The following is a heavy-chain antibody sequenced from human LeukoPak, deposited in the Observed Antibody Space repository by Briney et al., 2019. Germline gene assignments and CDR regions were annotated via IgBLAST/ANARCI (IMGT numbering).Heavy chain of an antibody. CDR2: IYSGGST. Sequence: GGSLRLSCAASGFTFSDYYMSWIRQAPGKGLEWVSVIYSGGSTYYADSVKVRFTISRDNSKNTLYLQMNSLRAEDTAVYYCAGSLAYCGGDCRLGDYWGQGTLVTVSS. CDR3: AGSLAYCGGDCRLGDY. CDR1: GFTFSDYY. D-gene: IGHD2-21*02. V-gene: IGHV3-66*01. J-gene: IGHJ4*02.